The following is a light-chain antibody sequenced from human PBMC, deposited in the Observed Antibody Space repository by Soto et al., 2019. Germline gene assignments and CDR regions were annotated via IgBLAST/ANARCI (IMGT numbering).Light chain of an antibody. CDR3: GSYTSSNPLGV. CDR1: SSDVGGYKY. J-gene: IGLJ2*01. CDR2: DVS. V-gene: IGLV2-14*01. Sequence: QSALTQPASVSGSPGQSITMSCTGTSSDVGGYKYVSWYQQHPGKAPKLIIYDVSIRPSGVSTRFSGSKSGTTASLTISGLQAEDEDDYYCGSYTSSNPLGVFGGGTTLTVL.